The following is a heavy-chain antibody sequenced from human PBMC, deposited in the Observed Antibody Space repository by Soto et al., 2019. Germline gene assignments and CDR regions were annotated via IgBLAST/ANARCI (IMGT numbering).Heavy chain of an antibody. Sequence: SVSNAWMNWVRQAPGKGLEWVGRIKSKTDGGTTDYAAPVKGRITISRDDSKNTLYLQMNRLKTEDTAVYYCTPNEDDSSGYYYWGQGTLVTVSS. CDR2: IKSKTDGGTT. CDR3: TPNEDDSSGYYY. V-gene: IGHV3-15*07. J-gene: IGHJ4*02. CDR1: SVSNAW. D-gene: IGHD3-22*01.